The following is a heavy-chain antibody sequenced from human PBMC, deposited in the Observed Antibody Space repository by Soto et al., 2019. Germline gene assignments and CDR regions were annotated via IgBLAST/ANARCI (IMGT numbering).Heavy chain of an antibody. Sequence: ASETLSLTCTVSGGSISSYYWSWIRQPPGKGLEWIGYIYYSGSTNYNPSLKSRVTISVDTSKNQFSLKLSSVTAADTAVYYCARVKGSNFWSGNYYYYYGMDVWGQGTTVTVSS. CDR2: IYYSGST. J-gene: IGHJ6*02. V-gene: IGHV4-59*01. D-gene: IGHD3-3*01. CDR1: GGSISSYY. CDR3: ARVKGSNFWSGNYYYYYGMDV.